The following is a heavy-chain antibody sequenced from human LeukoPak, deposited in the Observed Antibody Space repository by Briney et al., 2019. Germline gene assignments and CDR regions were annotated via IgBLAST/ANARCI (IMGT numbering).Heavy chain of an antibody. Sequence: SETLSLTCTVSGGSISSGSYYWSWIRQPAGKGLEWIGRIYTSGSTNYNPSLKSRVTISVDTSKNQFSLKLSSVTAADTAVYYCARRQYSGSYSFDYWGQGTLVTVSS. CDR1: GGSISSGSYY. D-gene: IGHD1-26*01. CDR2: IYTSGST. J-gene: IGHJ4*02. V-gene: IGHV4-61*02. CDR3: ARRQYSGSYSFDY.